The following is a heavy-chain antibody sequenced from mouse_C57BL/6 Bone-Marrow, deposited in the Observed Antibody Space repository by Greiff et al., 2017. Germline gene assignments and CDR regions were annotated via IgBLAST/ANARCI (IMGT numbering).Heavy chain of an antibody. V-gene: IGHV14-4*01. Sequence: EVQLQQSGAELVRPGASVKLSCTASGFNIKDDYLNWVKQRPEQGLEWIGWIDPENGDTEYASQFQGKATITADTSSNTAYLQLSSLTSEDTAVYYGTFITTVVATNVDYWGQGTTLTVSS. CDR3: TFITTVVATNVDY. D-gene: IGHD1-1*01. J-gene: IGHJ2*01. CDR2: IDPENGDT. CDR1: GFNIKDDY.